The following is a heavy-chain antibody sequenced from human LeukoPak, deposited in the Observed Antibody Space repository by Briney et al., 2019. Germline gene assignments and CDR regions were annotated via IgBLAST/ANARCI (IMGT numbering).Heavy chain of an antibody. D-gene: IGHD5-18*01. CDR1: GGSISSSSYY. CDR2: IYYSGST. J-gene: IGHJ4*02. Sequence: PSETLSLTCTVSGGSISSSSYYWGWIRQPPGKGLEWIGSIYYSGSTYYNPSLKSRVTISVDTSKNQFSLKLSSVTAADTAVYYCARGGYSYGQELFDYWGQGTLVTVSS. CDR3: ARGGYSYGQELFDY. V-gene: IGHV4-39*07.